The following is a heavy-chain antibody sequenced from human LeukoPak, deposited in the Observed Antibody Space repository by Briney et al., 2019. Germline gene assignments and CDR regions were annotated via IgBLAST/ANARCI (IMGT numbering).Heavy chain of an antibody. V-gene: IGHV3-53*01. D-gene: IGHD3-9*01. CDR2: IYASGGT. Sequence: GGSLRLSCAASGFTVSSSYMSWVRQAPGKGLEWVSTIYASGGTYYANSVKGRFTISRDNSKNTLYLQMNSLRAEDTAVYYCARGRYFDWLLFPPDWFDPWGQGTLVTVSS. J-gene: IGHJ5*02. CDR3: ARGRYFDWLLFPPDWFDP. CDR1: GFTVSSSY.